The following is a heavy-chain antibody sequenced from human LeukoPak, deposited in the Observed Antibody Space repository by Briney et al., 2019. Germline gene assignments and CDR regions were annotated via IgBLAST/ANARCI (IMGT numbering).Heavy chain of an antibody. CDR1: GYSFTSYW. CDR2: IYPGDSDT. V-gene: IGHV5-51*01. J-gene: IGHJ3*02. D-gene: IGHD6-25*01. CDR3: ATAAMVDAFDI. Sequence: GESLKISCKGSGYSFTSYWIGWVRQMPGKGLEWLGIIYPGDSDTRYSPSFQGQVTISADKSISTAYLQWSSLKASDTAMYYCATAAMVDAFDIRGQGTMVTVSS.